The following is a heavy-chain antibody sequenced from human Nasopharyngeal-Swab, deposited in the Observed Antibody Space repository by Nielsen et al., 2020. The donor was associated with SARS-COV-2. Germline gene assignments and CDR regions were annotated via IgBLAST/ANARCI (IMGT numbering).Heavy chain of an antibody. J-gene: IGHJ3*02. CDR3: ASDPYYDTSDDAFDI. Sequence: WIRQPPGKGLEWVSSISSSSSYIYYADSVKGRFTISRDNAKNSLYLQMNSLRAEDTAVYYCASDPYYDTSDDAFDIWGQRTMVTVSS. V-gene: IGHV3-21*01. D-gene: IGHD3-22*01. CDR2: ISSSSSYI.